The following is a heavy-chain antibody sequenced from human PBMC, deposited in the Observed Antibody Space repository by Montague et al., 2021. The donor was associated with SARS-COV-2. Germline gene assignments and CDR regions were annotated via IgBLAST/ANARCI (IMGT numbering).Heavy chain of an antibody. J-gene: IGHJ6*02. D-gene: IGHD3-9*01. V-gene: IGHV2-70*11. CDR2: IGWDEDK. CDR3: ARRTYDILTGYDYGMDV. Sequence: PALVKPTQTLTLTCTFSGFSLSTSGMCVSWIRQPPGKALEWLARIGWDEDKYYSTSLKTRLTISKDTSKNQVVLTMTNMDPVDTATYYCARRTYDILTGYDYGMDVGGQGTTVTVSS. CDR1: GFSLSTSGMC.